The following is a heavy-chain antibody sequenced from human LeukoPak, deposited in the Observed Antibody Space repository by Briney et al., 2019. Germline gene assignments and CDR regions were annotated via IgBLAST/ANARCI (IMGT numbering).Heavy chain of an antibody. Sequence: PGGSLRLSCAASGFTFSSYGVHWVRQAPGKGLEWVAFIRYDGSNKYYADSVKGRFTISRDNSKNTLYLQMNSLRAEDTAVYYCAKDWLLWEYYFDYWGQGTLVTVSS. D-gene: IGHD3-9*01. V-gene: IGHV3-30*02. J-gene: IGHJ4*02. CDR1: GFTFSSYG. CDR2: IRYDGSNK. CDR3: AKDWLLWEYYFDY.